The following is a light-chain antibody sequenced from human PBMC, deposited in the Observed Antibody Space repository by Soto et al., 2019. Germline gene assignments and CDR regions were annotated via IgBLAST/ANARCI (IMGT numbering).Light chain of an antibody. V-gene: IGLV2-8*01. J-gene: IGLJ1*01. Sequence: QSALTQPPSASGSPGQPVTISCTGTSSDVGGYNYVSWYQQHPGKAPKLMIYEVSKRPSGVPDRFSGSKSGNTASLTVSGLQPEDEADYYCSSYAGSNKSVFGTGTRSPS. CDR2: EVS. CDR3: SSYAGSNKSV. CDR1: SSDVGGYNY.